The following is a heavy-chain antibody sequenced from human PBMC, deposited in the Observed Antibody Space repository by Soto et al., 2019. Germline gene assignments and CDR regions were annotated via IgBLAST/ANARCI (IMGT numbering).Heavy chain of an antibody. D-gene: IGHD4-4*01. CDR2: ILSKTSGGTT. CDR3: TTDDSSNCAS. CDR1: GFAFTYAW. V-gene: IGHV3-15*07. Sequence: GGSLRLSCAASGFAFTYAWMNWVRQAPGKGLEWVGRILSKTSGGTTDYAAPVKGRFTISRDDSKNTLYLQMNSLTTEDTAVYYCTTDDSSNCASWGQGTRVTVSS. J-gene: IGHJ5*02.